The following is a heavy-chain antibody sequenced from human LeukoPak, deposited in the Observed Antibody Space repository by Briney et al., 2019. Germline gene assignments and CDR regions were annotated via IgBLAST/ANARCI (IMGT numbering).Heavy chain of an antibody. D-gene: IGHD2-2*02. CDR2: IWYDGSNK. V-gene: IGHV3-33*08. Sequence: PGGSLRLSCVASGFIFSSYSMNWVRQAPGKGLEWVAVIWYDGSNKYYADSVKGRFTISRDNSKNTLYLQMNSLRAEDTAVYYCARDQYCSSTSCYTWPFDYWGQGTLVTVSS. CDR1: GFIFSSYS. CDR3: ARDQYCSSTSCYTWPFDY. J-gene: IGHJ4*02.